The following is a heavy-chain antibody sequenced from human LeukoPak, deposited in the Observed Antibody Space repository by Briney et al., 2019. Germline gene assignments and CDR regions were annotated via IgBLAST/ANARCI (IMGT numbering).Heavy chain of an antibody. CDR1: GYTFTSYY. J-gene: IGHJ2*01. V-gene: IGHV1-46*01. CDR2: INPRGGST. Sequence: GASVKVSCKASGYTFTSYYMHWMRQALGQGPEWMGIINPRGGSTDYAQKFQGRITMTTDTSTSTAYMELRSLRSDDTAVYYCARQRYGGNYGYFDLWGRGTLVTVSS. CDR3: ARQRYGGNYGYFDL. D-gene: IGHD4-23*01.